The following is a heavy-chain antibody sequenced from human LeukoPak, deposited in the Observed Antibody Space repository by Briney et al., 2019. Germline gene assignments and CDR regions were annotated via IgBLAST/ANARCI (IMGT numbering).Heavy chain of an antibody. V-gene: IGHV3-48*03. CDR2: ISSSGSTI. CDR3: ARGFSSGWYGRHFDY. D-gene: IGHD6-19*01. CDR1: GFTFSSYE. J-gene: IGHJ4*02. Sequence: GGSLRLSCVASGFTFSSYEMNWVRQAPGKGLEWVSYISSSGSTIYYADSVKGRFTISRDNAKNSLYLQMNSLRAEDTAVYYCARGFSSGWYGRHFDYWGQGTLVTVSS.